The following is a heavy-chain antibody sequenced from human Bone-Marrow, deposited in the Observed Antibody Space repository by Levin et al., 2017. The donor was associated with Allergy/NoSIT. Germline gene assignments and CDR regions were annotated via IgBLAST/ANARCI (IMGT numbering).Heavy chain of an antibody. CDR1: GGSFSGYY. CDR3: ATVPALWFGELFPNKWFDP. D-gene: IGHD3-10*01. Sequence: GSLRLSCAVYGGSFSGYYCSWIRQPPGKGLEWIGEINHSGSTNYNPSLKSRVTMSVDASKNQFSLKLRSVTAADTAVYYCATVPALWFGELFPNKWFDPWGQGTLVTVSS. CDR2: INHSGST. J-gene: IGHJ5*02. V-gene: IGHV4-34*01.